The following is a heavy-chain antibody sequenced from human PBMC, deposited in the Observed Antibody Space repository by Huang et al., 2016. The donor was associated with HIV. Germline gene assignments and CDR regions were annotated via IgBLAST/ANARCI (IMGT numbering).Heavy chain of an antibody. CDR2: FDPEIGET. D-gene: IGHD3-9*01. CDR3: ATGFDVFFDF. J-gene: IGHJ4*02. Sequence: QVQLVQSRAEVKKPGASVKVSCKVSEYTLTELSIHWVRQTPGKGLEWMGGFDPEIGETIYAQKVQGRVTTTEDTSTETAFMDLSGLRPEDTAVDYCATGFDVFFDFWGQGTLVTVSS. CDR1: EYTLTELS. V-gene: IGHV1-24*01.